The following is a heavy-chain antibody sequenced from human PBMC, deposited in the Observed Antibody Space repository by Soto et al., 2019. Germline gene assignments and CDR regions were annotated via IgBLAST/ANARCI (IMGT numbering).Heavy chain of an antibody. D-gene: IGHD1-20*01. CDR3: ARDTHKNNWANYYGMDV. CDR2: IWYDGSNK. V-gene: IGHV3-33*01. Sequence: PGWSLRLSCAASGFTFSSYGMHWVRQAPGKGLEWVAVIWYDGSNKYYADSVKGRFTISRDNSKNTLYLQMNSLRAEDTAVYYCARDTHKNNWANYYGMDVWGQGTTVTVSS. CDR1: GFTFSSYG. J-gene: IGHJ6*02.